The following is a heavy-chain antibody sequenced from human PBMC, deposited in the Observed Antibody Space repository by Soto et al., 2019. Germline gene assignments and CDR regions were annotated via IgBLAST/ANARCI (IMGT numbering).Heavy chain of an antibody. V-gene: IGHV3-7*01. CDR3: ARVLTGAFDY. CDR1: GFTFSSYW. Sequence: EVQLVESGGGLVQPGGSLRLSCAASGFTFSSYWMSWVRKAPGKGLEWVANIKQEGSEKYYVDSVKGRFTISRDNAKNSLYLQMNSLRDEDTAVYYCARVLTGAFDYWGQGTLVTVSS. D-gene: IGHD3-9*01. CDR2: IKQEGSEK. J-gene: IGHJ4*02.